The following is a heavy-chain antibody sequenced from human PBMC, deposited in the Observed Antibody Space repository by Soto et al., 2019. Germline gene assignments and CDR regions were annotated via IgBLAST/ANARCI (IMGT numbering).Heavy chain of an antibody. J-gene: IGHJ5*02. CDR3: ARAAVVAATPESWFDP. D-gene: IGHD2-15*01. V-gene: IGHV4-31*03. Sequence: SATLSLTCTVSGGSISSGGCYWSWIRQHPGKGLEWIGYIYYSGSTYYNPSLKSRVTISVDTSKNQFSLKLSSVTAADTAVYYCARAAVVAATPESWFDPWGQGTLVTVSS. CDR2: IYYSGST. CDR1: GGSISSGGCY.